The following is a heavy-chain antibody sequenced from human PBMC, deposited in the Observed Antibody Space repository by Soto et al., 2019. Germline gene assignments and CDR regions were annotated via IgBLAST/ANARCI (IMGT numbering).Heavy chain of an antibody. CDR3: AREGYSDTYSYYQTLDV. CDR2: VFYTGFT. Sequence: SETLSLTCAVSGGSISGSYYYWGWLRQSPGKGPEWIGSVFYTGFTSYNPSLKSRVTMSVDTSKNQFSLNLRSVTAADTAVYYCAREGYSDTYSYYQTLDVWGQGTTVTVSS. J-gene: IGHJ6*02. V-gene: IGHV4-39*07. D-gene: IGHD4-17*01. CDR1: GGSISGSYYY.